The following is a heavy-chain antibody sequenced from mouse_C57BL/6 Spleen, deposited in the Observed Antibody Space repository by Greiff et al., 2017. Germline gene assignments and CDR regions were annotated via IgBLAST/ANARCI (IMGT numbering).Heavy chain of an antibody. Sequence: QVQLQQPGAELVRPGSSVKLSCKASGYTFTSYWMDWVKQRPGQGLEWIGNIYPSDSETHYNQKFKDKATLTVDKSSSTAYMQLSSLTSEDSAVYYCARSSFTTVVEDWFAYWGQGTLVTVSA. CDR3: ARSSFTTVVEDWFAY. J-gene: IGHJ3*01. CDR1: GYTFTSYW. D-gene: IGHD1-1*01. CDR2: IYPSDSET. V-gene: IGHV1-61*01.